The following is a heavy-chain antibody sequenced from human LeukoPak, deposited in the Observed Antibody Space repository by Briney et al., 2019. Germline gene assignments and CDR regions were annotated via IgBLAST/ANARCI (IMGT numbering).Heavy chain of an antibody. CDR1: GYTFTVYY. V-gene: IGHV1-2*02. Sequence: GASVKVSCKASGYTFTVYYIHWVRQAPGQGLEWMGWISPNSGDTNYAQKFQGRVTMTRDMSISTASMELGRLTSDDTAVYYCARVWDLPFDYWGQGTLVTVSS. D-gene: IGHD1-26*01. J-gene: IGHJ4*02. CDR3: ARVWDLPFDY. CDR2: ISPNSGDT.